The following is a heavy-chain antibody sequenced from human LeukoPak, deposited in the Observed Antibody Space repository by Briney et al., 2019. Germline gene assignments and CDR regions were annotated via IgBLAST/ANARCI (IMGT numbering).Heavy chain of an antibody. CDR2: ISGYNGNT. CDR1: GYTFTSYG. Sequence: ASVKVSFKASGYTFTSYGISWVRQAPGQGLEWMGWISGYNGNTNYAQKLQGRVTMTTDTSTSTAYMELRSLRSDDTAVYYCAREGRGYSYGRYYYYYYMDVWGKGTTVTVSS. J-gene: IGHJ6*03. V-gene: IGHV1-18*01. CDR3: AREGRGYSYGRYYYYYYMDV. D-gene: IGHD5-18*01.